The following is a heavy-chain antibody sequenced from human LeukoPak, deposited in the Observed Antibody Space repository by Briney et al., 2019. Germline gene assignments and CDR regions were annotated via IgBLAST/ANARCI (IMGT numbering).Heavy chain of an antibody. CDR2: FDPEDGET. CDR1: GYTLTELS. V-gene: IGHV1-24*01. J-gene: IGHJ4*02. CDR3: ATARHSSGYYPFDY. Sequence: ASVKVSCKVSGYTLTELSMHWVRQAPGKGLEWMGGFDPEDGETIYAQKFQGRVTMTEDTSTDTAYMELGSLRSEDTAVYYCATARHSSGYYPFDYWGQGTLVTVSS. D-gene: IGHD3-22*01.